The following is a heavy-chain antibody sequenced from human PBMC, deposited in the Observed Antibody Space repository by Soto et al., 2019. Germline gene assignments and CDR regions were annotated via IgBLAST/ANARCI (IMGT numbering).Heavy chain of an antibody. CDR3: AGYDSGNYYYGMDV. J-gene: IGHJ6*02. Sequence: LSLTFTVSGGSISSYYWSWIRQPPGKGLEWIGYIYYSGSTNYNPSLKSRVTISVDTSKNQFSLKLSSVTAADTAVYYCAGYDSGNYYYGMDVWGQGTTVTVSS. CDR2: IYYSGST. D-gene: IGHD3-10*01. V-gene: IGHV4-59*12. CDR1: GGSISSYY.